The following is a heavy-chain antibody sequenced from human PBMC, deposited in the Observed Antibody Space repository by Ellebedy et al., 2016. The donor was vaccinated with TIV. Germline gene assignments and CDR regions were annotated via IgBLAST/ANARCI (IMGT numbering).Heavy chain of an antibody. Sequence: MPSETLSLTCTVSGYSIFSSTKYWVWVRPAPGKGLEWVGTIFYDGNTYYNPSLNRRLTISVDTSRTHFSLTLNSVTAADTATDYCARHLGVRAFEYWGPGPMVTVAS. CDR2: IFYDGNT. D-gene: IGHD2/OR15-2a*01. CDR3: ARHLGVRAFEY. CDR1: GYSIFSSTKY. J-gene: IGHJ3*01. V-gene: IGHV4-39*02.